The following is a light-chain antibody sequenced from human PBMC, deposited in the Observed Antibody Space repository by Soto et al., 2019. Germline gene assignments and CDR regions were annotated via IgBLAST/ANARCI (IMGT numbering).Light chain of an antibody. CDR2: TTS. CDR1: ESVGSN. CDR3: QQYNSWPRT. V-gene: IGKV3-15*01. J-gene: IGKJ1*01. Sequence: EVVMTQSPATLSVSPGERATFSCRASESVGSNLAWYQQKPGQAPSLLIYTTSTRASGVPARFSGSGSGTGFTLTINSLQTEDSGLYYCQQYNSWPRTFGQGTKVDIK.